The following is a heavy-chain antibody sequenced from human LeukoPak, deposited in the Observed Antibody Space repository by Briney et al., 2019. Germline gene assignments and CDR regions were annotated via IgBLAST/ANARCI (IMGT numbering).Heavy chain of an antibody. D-gene: IGHD5-18*01. CDR2: ISSSGSTI. CDR1: GFTFSSYE. Sequence: GGSLRLSCAASGFTFSSYEMNWVRQAPGKGLEWVSYISSSGSTIYYADSVKGRFTISRDNAKNSLYLQMNSLRAEDTAVYYCASARGYSYGCGYWGQGTLVTVSS. V-gene: IGHV3-48*03. J-gene: IGHJ4*02. CDR3: ASARGYSYGCGY.